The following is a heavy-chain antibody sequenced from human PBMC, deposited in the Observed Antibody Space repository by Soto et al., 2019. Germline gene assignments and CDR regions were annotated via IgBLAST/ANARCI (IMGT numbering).Heavy chain of an antibody. D-gene: IGHD6-19*01. CDR3: AGAMMTVRTLYSSGWYFDY. Sequence: PSQTLSLTCTVSGGSISSYYWSWIRQPPGKGLEWIGYIYYSGSTNYNPSLKSRVTISVDTSKNQFSLKLSSVTAADTAVYYCAGAMMTVRTLYSSGWYFDYWGQGTLVTVSS. J-gene: IGHJ4*02. CDR2: IYYSGST. V-gene: IGHV4-59*08. CDR1: GGSISSYY.